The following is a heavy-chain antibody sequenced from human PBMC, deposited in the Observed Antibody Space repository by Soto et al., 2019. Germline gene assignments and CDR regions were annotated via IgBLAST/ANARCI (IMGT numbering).Heavy chain of an antibody. CDR1: GFSLSTSGVG. Sequence: QITLKESGPPLVKPTQTLTLTCTFSGFSLSTSGVGVGWIRQPPGKALEWLALIYWDDDKRYSPSLKSRLTITKDTSKNQVVLTMTNMDPVDTATYYCAHSAYYYDSSGYLGPFRSFDYWGQGTLVTVSS. D-gene: IGHD3-22*01. CDR2: IYWDDDK. J-gene: IGHJ4*02. CDR3: AHSAYYYDSSGYLGPFRSFDY. V-gene: IGHV2-5*02.